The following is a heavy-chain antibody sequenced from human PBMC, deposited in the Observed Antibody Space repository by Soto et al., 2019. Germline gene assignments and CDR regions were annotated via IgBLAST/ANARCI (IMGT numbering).Heavy chain of an antibody. Sequence: QVTLKESGPVLVKPTETLTLTCTVSGFSLSNARMGVSWIRQPPGKALEWLAHIFSNDEKSYSTSLKSRLTISKDTSKSQVVLTMTNMDPVDTATYYCARIWKKQWPGGAYGMDVWGQGTTVTVSS. CDR3: ARIWKKQWPGGAYGMDV. CDR1: GFSLSNARMG. V-gene: IGHV2-26*01. CDR2: IFSNDEK. D-gene: IGHD6-19*01. J-gene: IGHJ6*02.